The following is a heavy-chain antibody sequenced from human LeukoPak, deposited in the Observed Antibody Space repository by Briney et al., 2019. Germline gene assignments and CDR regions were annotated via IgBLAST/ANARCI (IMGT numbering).Heavy chain of an antibody. V-gene: IGHV4-34*01. Sequence: SETLSLTCAVYGGSFSGYYWSWIRQPPGKGLEWIGEINHSGSTNYNPSLKSRVTISVDTSKNQFSLELSSVTAADTAVYYCARFTLYYYGSGSLNAYYFDYWGQGTLVTVSS. CDR2: INHSGST. D-gene: IGHD3-10*01. J-gene: IGHJ4*02. CDR3: ARFTLYYYGSGSLNAYYFDY. CDR1: GGSFSGYY.